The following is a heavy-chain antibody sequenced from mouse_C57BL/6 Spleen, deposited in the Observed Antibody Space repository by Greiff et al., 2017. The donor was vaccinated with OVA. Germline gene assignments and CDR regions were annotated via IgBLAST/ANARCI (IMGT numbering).Heavy chain of an antibody. J-gene: IGHJ3*01. Sequence: QVQLQQPGAELVKPGASVKMSCKASGYTFTSYWITWVKQRPGQGLEWIGDSYPGSGSTNYNEKFKSKATLTVDTASSTAYMQLSSLTDEDSAVYYCAREGNFAWFAYWGQGTLVTVSA. CDR3: AREGNFAWFAY. CDR2: SYPGSGST. V-gene: IGHV1-55*01. CDR1: GYTFTSYW.